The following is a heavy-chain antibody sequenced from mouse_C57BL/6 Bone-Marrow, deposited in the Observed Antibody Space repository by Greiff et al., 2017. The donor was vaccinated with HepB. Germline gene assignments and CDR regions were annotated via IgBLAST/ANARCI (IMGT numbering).Heavy chain of an antibody. CDR3: VYADSRDPQAYATDY. J-gene: IGHJ4*01. V-gene: IGHV7-4*01. Sequence: EVKLVESGGGLVQPGASLRLSCAASGFTFTDYYMSWVRQPPGKAPEWLALIRNKANGYTTEYTASVKGRFTISRDNSQNILYLQMNTLRAEDSATFYYVYADSRDPQAYATDYWGQGTPVTVSS. CDR1: GFTFTDYY. CDR2: IRNKANGYTT.